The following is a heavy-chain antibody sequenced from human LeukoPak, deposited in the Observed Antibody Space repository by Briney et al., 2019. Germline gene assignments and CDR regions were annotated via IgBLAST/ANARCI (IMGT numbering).Heavy chain of an antibody. D-gene: IGHD5-18*01. CDR2: ISYDGSNK. CDR1: GFTFSSYG. Sequence: PGRSLRLSCAASGFTFSSYGMHWVRQAPGKGLEWVAVISYDGSNKYYADSVKGRFTISRDNSKNTLYLQMNSLRAEDTAVYYCAKAAWIQLWLLDYWGQGTLVTVSS. V-gene: IGHV3-30*18. CDR3: AKAAWIQLWLLDY. J-gene: IGHJ4*02.